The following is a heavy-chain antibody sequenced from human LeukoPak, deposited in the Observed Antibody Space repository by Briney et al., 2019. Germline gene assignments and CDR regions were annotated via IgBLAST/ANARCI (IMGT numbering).Heavy chain of an antibody. CDR3: ARGLISTNCPGY. CDR1: GGSFSDYY. J-gene: IGHJ4*02. V-gene: IGHV4-30-4*01. Sequence: PSETLSLTCAVYGGSFSDYYWSWIRQPPGKGLEWIGYISYSGTTYYNPSLKSRVTISVDTSKNQFSLRLISVTAADTAVYYCARGLISTNCPGYWGQGTLVTVSS. D-gene: IGHD2/OR15-2a*01. CDR2: ISYSGTT.